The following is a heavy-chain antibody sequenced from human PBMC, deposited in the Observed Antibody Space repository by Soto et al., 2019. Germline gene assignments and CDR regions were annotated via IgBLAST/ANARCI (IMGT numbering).Heavy chain of an antibody. J-gene: IGHJ3*02. CDR2: LNPSRST. Sequence: SLTCAVYVWSFSGYYWSCIRQPPVKGLEWVGELNPSRSTNYHPSLNSRVTISSDTSNDQLSLRLNSVTAAATALYYCARGREQWLVDSFDIWGQGTMVTV. CDR3: ARGREQWLVDSFDI. V-gene: IGHV4-34*01. CDR1: VWSFSGYY. D-gene: IGHD6-19*01.